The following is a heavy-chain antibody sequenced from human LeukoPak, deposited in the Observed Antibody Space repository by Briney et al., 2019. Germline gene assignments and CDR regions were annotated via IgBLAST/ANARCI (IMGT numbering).Heavy chain of an antibody. J-gene: IGHJ4*02. CDR3: ARAIAAAGTYYFDY. V-gene: IGHV1-69*13. Sequence: ASVKVSCKASGYTFISYGISWVQQAPGQGLEWMGGIIPIFGTANYAQKFQGRVTITADESTSTAYMELSSLRSEDTAVYYCARAIAAAGTYYFDYWGQGTLVTVSS. CDR1: GYTFISYG. CDR2: IIPIFGTA. D-gene: IGHD6-13*01.